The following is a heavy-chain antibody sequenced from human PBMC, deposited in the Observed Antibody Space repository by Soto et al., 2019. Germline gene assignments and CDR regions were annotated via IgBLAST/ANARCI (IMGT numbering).Heavy chain of an antibody. J-gene: IGHJ4*02. V-gene: IGHV1-8*01. CDR3: ARQQAMDY. Sequence: ASVKVSCKASGYTFVNYEINWVRQATGQGLEWLGWMNPHSGDTFYAQNFQGRVTMTRSTSITTAYMELNSLKSEDTAVYYCARQQAMDYWGQGTLVTVSS. CDR2: MNPHSGDT. CDR1: GYTFVNYE.